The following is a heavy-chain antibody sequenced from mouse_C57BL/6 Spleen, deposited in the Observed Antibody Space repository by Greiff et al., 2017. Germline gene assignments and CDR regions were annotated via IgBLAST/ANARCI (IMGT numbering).Heavy chain of an antibody. Sequence: VKLVESGAELVRPGTSVKMSCKASGYTFTNYWIGWAKQRPGHGLEWIGDIYPGGGYTNYNEKFKGKATLTADKSSSTAYMQFSSLTSEDSAIYYCAREGAYYSNYVNCDYWGQGTTLTVSS. CDR3: AREGAYYSNYVNCDY. CDR1: GYTFTNYW. J-gene: IGHJ2*01. D-gene: IGHD2-5*01. V-gene: IGHV1-63*01. CDR2: IYPGGGYT.